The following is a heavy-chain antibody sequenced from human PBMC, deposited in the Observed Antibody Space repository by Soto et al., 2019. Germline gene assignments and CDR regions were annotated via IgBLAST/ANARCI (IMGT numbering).Heavy chain of an antibody. J-gene: IGHJ6*02. V-gene: IGHV3-23*01. Sequence: GGSLRLSCAASGFTFSSSAMSWVRQAPGKGLEWVSAISGSGGSTYYADSVKGRFTISRDNSKNTLYLQMNSLRAEDTAVYYCAKYRLGHYYYYGMDVWGQGTTVTVSS. CDR1: GFTFSSSA. D-gene: IGHD6-25*01. CDR3: AKYRLGHYYYYGMDV. CDR2: ISGSGGST.